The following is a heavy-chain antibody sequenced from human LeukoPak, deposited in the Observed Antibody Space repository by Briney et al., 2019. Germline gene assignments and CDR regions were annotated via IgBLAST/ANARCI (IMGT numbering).Heavy chain of an antibody. J-gene: IGHJ4*02. CDR3: ARARDQGTPIDY. D-gene: IGHD1-1*01. Sequence: SQTLSLTCTVSGGSISSGSYYWSWIRQPAGKGLEWIGRIYTSGSTNYNPSLKSRVTISVDTSKNQFSLKLSSVTAADTAVYYCARARDQGTPIDYWGQGTLVTVSS. V-gene: IGHV4-61*02. CDR1: GGSISSGSYY. CDR2: IYTSGST.